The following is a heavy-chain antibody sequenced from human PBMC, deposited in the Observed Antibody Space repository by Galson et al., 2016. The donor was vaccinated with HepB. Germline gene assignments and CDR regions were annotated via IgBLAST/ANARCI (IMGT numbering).Heavy chain of an antibody. Sequence: SLRLSCAASGFPFSPYAMSWVRQPPGKGLEWVSTLSGSGDDTYHADSVRGRFAISRDNSKNTLYLQMNSLRAEDTALYYCARSGVWGTHRSPDYWGQGTQATVSS. CDR2: LSGSGDDT. CDR3: ARSGVWGTHRSPDY. V-gene: IGHV3-23*01. D-gene: IGHD3-16*02. CDR1: GFPFSPYA. J-gene: IGHJ4*02.